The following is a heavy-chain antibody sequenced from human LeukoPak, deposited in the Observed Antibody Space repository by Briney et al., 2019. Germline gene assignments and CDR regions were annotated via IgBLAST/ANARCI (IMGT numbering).Heavy chain of an antibody. CDR2: IIPIFGTA. CDR3: ASEPRGNYYYGMDV. Sequence: GASAKVSCKASGGTFSSYAISWVRQAPGQGLEWMGGIIPIFGTANYAQKFQGRVTITADESTSTAYMELSSLRSEDTAVYYCASEPRGNYYYGMDVWGQGTTVTVSS. CDR1: GGTFSSYA. V-gene: IGHV1-69*13. J-gene: IGHJ6*02.